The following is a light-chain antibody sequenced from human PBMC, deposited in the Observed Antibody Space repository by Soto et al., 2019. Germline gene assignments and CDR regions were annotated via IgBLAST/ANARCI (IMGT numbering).Light chain of an antibody. V-gene: IGKV3-11*01. CDR1: QSVTTY. J-gene: IGKJ1*01. Sequence: EIGLTQSPATLSLSPGERATLSCRASQSVTTYLAWYQQKPGQAPRLLIYDASSRATGIPARFSGSGSGTDFTLTISSLEPEDFAFYYCLQRSNWPRTCGQGTRWIS. CDR2: DAS. CDR3: LQRSNWPRT.